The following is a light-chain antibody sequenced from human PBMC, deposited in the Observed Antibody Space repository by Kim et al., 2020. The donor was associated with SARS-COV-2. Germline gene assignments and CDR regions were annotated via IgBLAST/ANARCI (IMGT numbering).Light chain of an antibody. CDR1: SGSIASNY. V-gene: IGLV6-57*04. CDR3: QSYDSSNPCWM. Sequence: NFMLTQPHSVSESPGKTVTISCTRSSGSIASNYVQWYQQRPGSAPTTVIYEDNQRPSGVPDRFSGSIDSSSNSASLTISGLKTEDEADYYCQSYDSSNPCWMFGGGTQLTVL. CDR2: EDN. J-gene: IGLJ3*02.